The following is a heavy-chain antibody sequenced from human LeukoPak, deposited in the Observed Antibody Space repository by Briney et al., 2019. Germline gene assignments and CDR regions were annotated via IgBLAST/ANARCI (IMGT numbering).Heavy chain of an antibody. D-gene: IGHD3-10*01. CDR1: GYTFTSYD. V-gene: IGHV1-2*02. Sequence: ASVKVSCKASGYTFTSYDINWVRQATGQGLEWMGWMNPDIGGTNYAQKFQGRVTMTRDTSITTAYMELSGLRSDDTAMYYCARDYYASGKYRFDYWGQGTLVTVSS. CDR2: MNPDIGGT. J-gene: IGHJ4*02. CDR3: ARDYYASGKYRFDY.